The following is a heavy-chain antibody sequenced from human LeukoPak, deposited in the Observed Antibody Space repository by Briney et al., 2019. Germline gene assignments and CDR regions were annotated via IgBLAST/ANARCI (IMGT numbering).Heavy chain of an antibody. V-gene: IGHV4-30-2*01. CDR3: ARDGTYYGMDV. CDR1: GGSISSGGYS. D-gene: IGHD1-26*01. J-gene: IGHJ6*02. Sequence: PSETLSLTCTVSGGSISSGGYSWSWIRQPPGKGLEWIGYIYHSGSTYYNPSLKSRVTISVYRPKNQFSLKLSSVTAADTAVYYRARDGTYYGMDVWGQGTTVTVSS. CDR2: IYHSGST.